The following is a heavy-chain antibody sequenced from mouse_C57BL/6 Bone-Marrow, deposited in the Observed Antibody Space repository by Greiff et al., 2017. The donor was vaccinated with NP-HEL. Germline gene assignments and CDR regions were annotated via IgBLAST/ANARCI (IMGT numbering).Heavy chain of an antibody. D-gene: IGHD2-4*01. CDR2: INPSSGYT. Sequence: VKLQESGAELARPGASVKMSCKASGYTFTSYTMHWVKQRPGQGLEWIGYINPSSGYTKYNQKFKDKATLTADKSSSTAYMQLSSLTSEDSAVYYCARSDYDYIAYWGQGTLVTVSA. V-gene: IGHV1-4*01. J-gene: IGHJ3*01. CDR1: GYTFTSYT. CDR3: ARSDYDYIAY.